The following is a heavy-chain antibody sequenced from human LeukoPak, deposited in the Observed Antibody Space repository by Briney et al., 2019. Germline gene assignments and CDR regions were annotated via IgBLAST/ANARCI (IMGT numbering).Heavy chain of an antibody. J-gene: IGHJ4*02. CDR3: ARGLVLGAVAGKGHPFFDY. CDR1: GVSISSSNSY. V-gene: IGHV4-39*07. CDR2: INHSGST. D-gene: IGHD6-19*01. Sequence: SETLSLTCTVSGVSISSSNSYWGWIRQPPGKGLEWIGEINHSGSTNYNPSLKSRVTISVDTSKNQFSLKLSSVTAADTAVYYCARGLVLGAVAGKGHPFFDYWGQGTLVTVSS.